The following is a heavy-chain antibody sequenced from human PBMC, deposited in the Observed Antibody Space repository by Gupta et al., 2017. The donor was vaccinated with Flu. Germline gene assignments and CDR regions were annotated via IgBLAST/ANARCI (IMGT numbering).Heavy chain of an antibody. D-gene: IGHD2-15*01. J-gene: IGHJ4*02. CDR3: ARKGGGHCSGGSCYSFDF. CDR2: IIPVFGPT. CDR1: GVTFSTYA. Sequence: QVQLVQSGAEVKKPGSLVKVSCKASGVTFSTYAINWVRQAPGQGLEWMGGIIPVFGPTNYAQKFQGRVTITADESTSTAYMEISSLRSEATAVYYCARKGGGHCSGGSCYSFDFWGQGTLVTVSS. V-gene: IGHV1-69*01.